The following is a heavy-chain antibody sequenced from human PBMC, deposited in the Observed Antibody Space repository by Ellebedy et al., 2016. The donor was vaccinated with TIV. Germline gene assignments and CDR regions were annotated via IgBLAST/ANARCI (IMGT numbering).Heavy chain of an antibody. Sequence: AASVKVSCKASGYSFTTFTIHWVRQAPGQRPEWMGWINPDNGDTKHSQKFQARVTITRDTFASAAYMDLGSLTSEDTAVYYCASALAVAASVPYNWFDPWGQGTLVTVSP. J-gene: IGHJ5*01. CDR1: GYSFTTFT. CDR2: INPDNGDT. D-gene: IGHD6-13*01. CDR3: ASALAVAASVPYNWFDP. V-gene: IGHV1-3*01.